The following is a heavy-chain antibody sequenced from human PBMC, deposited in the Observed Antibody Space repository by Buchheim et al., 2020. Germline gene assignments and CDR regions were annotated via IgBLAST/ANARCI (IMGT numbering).Heavy chain of an antibody. J-gene: IGHJ2*01. CDR3: ARAGVGATVLWGKRSRYFDL. CDR1: GFTFSSYW. CDR2: IKQDGSEK. V-gene: IGHV3-7*01. Sequence: EVQLVESGGGLVQPGGSLRLSCAAPGFTFSSYWMSWVRQAPGKGLEWVANIKQDGSEKYYVDSVKGRFTISRDNAKNSLYLQMNSLRAEDTAVYYCARAGVGATVLWGKRSRYFDLWGRGTL. D-gene: IGHD1-26*01.